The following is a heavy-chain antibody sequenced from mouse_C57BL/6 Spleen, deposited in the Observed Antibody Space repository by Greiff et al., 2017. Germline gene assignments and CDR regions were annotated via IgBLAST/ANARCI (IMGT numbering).Heavy chain of an antibody. CDR2: IDPEDGET. D-gene: IGHD1-1*01. CDR1: GFNIKDYY. CDR3: ATVVARGYAMDY. Sequence: EVQLQQSGAELVKPGASVKLSCTASGFNIKDYYMHWVKQRTEQGLEWIGRIDPEDGETKYAPKFPGKATITADTSSNTAYLQLSSMTSEDTAVYYCATVVARGYAMDYWGQGTSVTVSS. V-gene: IGHV14-2*01. J-gene: IGHJ4*01.